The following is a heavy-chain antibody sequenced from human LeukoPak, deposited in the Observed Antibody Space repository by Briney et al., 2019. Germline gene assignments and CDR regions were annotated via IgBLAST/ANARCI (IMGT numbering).Heavy chain of an antibody. CDR3: ARATSSSSSGLGAFDI. V-gene: IGHV1-18*01. D-gene: IGHD6-6*01. CDR1: GYTFTSYG. CDR2: ISAYNGNT. J-gene: IGHJ3*02. Sequence: ASVKVSCKASGYTFTSYGISWVRQAPGQGLEWMGWISAYNGNTNYAQKLQGRVTMTTDTSTSTAYMELRSLRSDDTAVYYCARATSSSSSGLGAFDIWGQGTMVTVSS.